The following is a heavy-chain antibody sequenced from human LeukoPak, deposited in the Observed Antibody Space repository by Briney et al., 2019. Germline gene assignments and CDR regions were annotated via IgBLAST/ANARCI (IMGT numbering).Heavy chain of an antibody. V-gene: IGHV4-39*01. CDR1: GGSISSSSYY. D-gene: IGHD3-10*01. Sequence: SETLSLTCTVSGGSISSSSYYWGWIRQPPGKGLEWIGSIYYSGSTYYNPSLKSRVTISVDTSKNQFSLKLSSVTAADTAVYYCAGVFPGIDAFDIWGQGTVVTVSS. J-gene: IGHJ3*02. CDR3: AGVFPGIDAFDI. CDR2: IYYSGST.